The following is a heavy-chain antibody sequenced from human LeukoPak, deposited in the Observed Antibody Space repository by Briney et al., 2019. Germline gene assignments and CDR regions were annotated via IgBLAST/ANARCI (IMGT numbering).Heavy chain of an antibody. CDR3: AREYSSSSIDY. CDR2: IYYSGST. CDR1: GGSISSSSYY. J-gene: IGHJ4*02. Sequence: SETLSLTCTVSGGSISSSSYYWGWIRQPPGKGLEWIGSIYYSGSTYYNPSLKSRVTISVDRSKNQFPLKLSSVTAADTAVYYCAREYSSSSIDYWGQGTLVTVSS. V-gene: IGHV4-39*06. D-gene: IGHD6-6*01.